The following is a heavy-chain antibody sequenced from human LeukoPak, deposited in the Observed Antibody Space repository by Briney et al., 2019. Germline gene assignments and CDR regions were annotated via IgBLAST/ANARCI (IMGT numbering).Heavy chain of an antibody. CDR1: GFTFSSYA. V-gene: IGHV3-30*04. Sequence: GGSLRLSCAASGFTFSSYAMHWVRQAPGKWLEWVAVISYDGSNKYYADSVKGRFTISRDNSKNTLYLQMNSLRAEDTAVYYCASSETYYDTPGWFDPWGQGTLVTVSS. CDR2: ISYDGSNK. J-gene: IGHJ5*02. D-gene: IGHD3-9*01. CDR3: ASSETYYDTPGWFDP.